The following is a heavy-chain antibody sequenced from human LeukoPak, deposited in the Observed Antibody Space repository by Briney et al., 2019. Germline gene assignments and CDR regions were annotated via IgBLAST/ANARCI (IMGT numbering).Heavy chain of an antibody. CDR1: GFTFSSYS. CDR3: AKDAYDCSSTSCCWRGYYYYYMDV. Sequence: GGSLRLSCAASGFTFSSYSMNWVRQAPGKGLEWVSYISSSSSTIYYADSVKGRFTISRDNAKNSLYLQMNSLRAEDTAVYYCAKDAYDCSSTSCCWRGYYYYYMDVWGKGTTVTVSS. D-gene: IGHD2-2*01. J-gene: IGHJ6*03. CDR2: ISSSSSTI. V-gene: IGHV3-48*04.